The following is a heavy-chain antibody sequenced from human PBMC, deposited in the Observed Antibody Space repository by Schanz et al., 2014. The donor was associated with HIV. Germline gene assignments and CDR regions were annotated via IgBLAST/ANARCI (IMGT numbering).Heavy chain of an antibody. CDR1: GFSFSNSA. D-gene: IGHD6-19*01. CDR2: ISDSGGSK. Sequence: VQLVESGGGLVKPGGPLRLSCAASGFSFSNSAMTWVRQAPGKGPEWVSAISDSGGSKYYADSVKGRFTISRDNAKNSLYLQMSSLRREDTAFYYCAKGVSVAGSSYYFDYWGQGALVTVSS. V-gene: IGHV3-23*04. CDR3: AKGVSVAGSSYYFDY. J-gene: IGHJ4*02.